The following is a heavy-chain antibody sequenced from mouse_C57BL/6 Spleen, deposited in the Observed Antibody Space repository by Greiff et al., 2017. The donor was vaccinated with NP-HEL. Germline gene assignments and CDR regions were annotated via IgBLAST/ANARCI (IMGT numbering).Heavy chain of an antibody. CDR3: AREDYGSSPWYFDV. J-gene: IGHJ1*03. Sequence: VQLQQSGPELVKPGASVKISCKASGYSFTSYYIHWVKQRPGQGLEWIGWIYPGSGNTKYNEKFKGKATLTADTSSSTAYMQLSSLTSEDSAVYYCAREDYGSSPWYFDVWGTGTTVTVSS. V-gene: IGHV1-66*01. CDR2: IYPGSGNT. CDR1: GYSFTSYY. D-gene: IGHD1-1*01.